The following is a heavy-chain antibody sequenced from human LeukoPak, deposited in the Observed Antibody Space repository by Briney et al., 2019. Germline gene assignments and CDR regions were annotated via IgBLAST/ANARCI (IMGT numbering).Heavy chain of an antibody. D-gene: IGHD3-22*01. J-gene: IGHJ2*01. Sequence: GGSLRLSCAASGFTVSSNYMSWVRQAPGKGLEWVSVIYSGGSTYYADSVKGRFTISRDNSKNTLYLQMNSLRAEDTAVYYCAREAPYYYDSSGSPWYFDLWGRGTLVTVSS. CDR1: GFTVSSNY. V-gene: IGHV3-66*01. CDR2: IYSGGST. CDR3: AREAPYYYDSSGSPWYFDL.